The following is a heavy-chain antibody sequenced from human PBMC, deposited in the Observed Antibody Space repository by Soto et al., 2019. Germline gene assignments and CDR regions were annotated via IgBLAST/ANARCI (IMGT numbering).Heavy chain of an antibody. Sequence: GGSLRLSCAASGFTFSSYAMSWVRQAPGKGLEWVSAISGSGGSTYYADSVKGRFTISRDNSKNTLYLQMNSLRAEDTAVYYCAKDAGDNFTRKPRRIPHRYYYYMDVWGKGTTVTVSS. CDR1: GFTFSSYA. D-gene: IGHD1-1*01. CDR3: AKDAGDNFTRKPRRIPHRYYYYMDV. CDR2: ISGSGGST. J-gene: IGHJ6*03. V-gene: IGHV3-23*01.